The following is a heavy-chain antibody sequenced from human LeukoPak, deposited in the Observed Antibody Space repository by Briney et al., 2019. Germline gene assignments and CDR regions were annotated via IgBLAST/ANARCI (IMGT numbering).Heavy chain of an antibody. CDR3: ARGGNFRDYYDSSGFY. V-gene: IGHV1-2*06. Sequence: ASVKVSCKASGYTFTGYYMHWVRQAPGQGLEWMGRINPNSGGTNYAQKFQGRVTMTRDTSISTAYMELSRLRSDDTAVYYCARGGNFRDYYDSSGFYWGQGTLVTVSS. CDR1: GYTFTGYY. D-gene: IGHD3-22*01. CDR2: INPNSGGT. J-gene: IGHJ4*02.